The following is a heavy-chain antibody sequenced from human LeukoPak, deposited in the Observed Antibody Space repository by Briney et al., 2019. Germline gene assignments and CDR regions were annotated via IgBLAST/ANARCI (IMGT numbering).Heavy chain of an antibody. D-gene: IGHD1-26*01. J-gene: IGHJ3*02. CDR2: IYHSGST. V-gene: IGHV4-38-2*01. CDR1: GYSISSGYY. Sequence: SETLSLTCAVSGYSISSGYYWGWIRQPPGKGLEWIGSIYHSGSTYYNPSLKSRVTISVDTPKNQFSLKLSSVTAADTAVYYCARHLVGETPLDAFDIWGQGTMVTVSS. CDR3: ARHLVGETPLDAFDI.